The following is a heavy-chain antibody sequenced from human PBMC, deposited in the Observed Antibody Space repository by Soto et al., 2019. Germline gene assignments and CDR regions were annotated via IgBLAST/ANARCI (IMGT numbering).Heavy chain of an antibody. CDR3: AKSPGANCSGGSCHYHFDY. V-gene: IGHV3-30*18. D-gene: IGHD2-15*01. Sequence: QVQLVESGGDVVQPGRSLRLSCAASGFTFSNYGMNWVRQAPGKGLEWVAVISYDGSNKYYADSVRGRFTISRDNSKNTRYVRMDSLRTADTAVYYCAKSPGANCSGGSCHYHFDYWGQGTLVTVSS. CDR2: ISYDGSNK. J-gene: IGHJ4*02. CDR1: GFTFSNYG.